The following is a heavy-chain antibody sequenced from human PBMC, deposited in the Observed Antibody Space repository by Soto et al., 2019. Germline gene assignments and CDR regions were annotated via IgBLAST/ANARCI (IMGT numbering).Heavy chain of an antibody. CDR2: INHSGST. D-gene: IGHD6-13*01. J-gene: IGHJ4*02. V-gene: IGHV4-34*01. Sequence: QVQLQQWGAGLLKPSETLSLTCAVYGGSFSGYYWSWIRQPPGKGLEWIGEINHSGSTNYNPSLKSRVTISVDTSKNQFSLKLRSVTAADTAVYYCARGRNSSSWYADYWGQGTLVTVSS. CDR3: ARGRNSSSWYADY. CDR1: GGSFSGYY.